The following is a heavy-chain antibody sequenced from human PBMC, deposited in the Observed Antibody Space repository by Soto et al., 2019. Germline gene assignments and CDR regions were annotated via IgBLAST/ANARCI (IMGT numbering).Heavy chain of an antibody. D-gene: IGHD4-17*01. Sequence: SETLSLTCTVSGGSISSGGYYWSWIRQHPGKGLEWIGYIYYSGSTYYNPSLKSRVTISVDTSKNQFSLKLSSVTAADTAVYYCARARSTVKGRGAFDIWGQGTMVTVSS. J-gene: IGHJ3*02. CDR1: GGSISSGGYY. CDR3: ARARSTVKGRGAFDI. V-gene: IGHV4-31*03. CDR2: IYYSGST.